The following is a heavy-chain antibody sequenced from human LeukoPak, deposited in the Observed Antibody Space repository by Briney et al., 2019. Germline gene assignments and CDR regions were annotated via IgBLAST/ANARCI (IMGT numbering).Heavy chain of an antibody. CDR3: ASIRIDYDIFTGRLYYYGMDV. Sequence: ASVKVSCKASGYTFTSYGISWVRHAPGQGLEWMGWISAYNGNTNYAQKLQGRVTMTTDTSTSTAYMELRSLRSDDTAVYYCASIRIDYDIFTGRLYYYGMDVWGQGTTVTVSS. J-gene: IGHJ6*02. D-gene: IGHD3-9*01. CDR2: ISAYNGNT. V-gene: IGHV1-18*01. CDR1: GYTFTSYG.